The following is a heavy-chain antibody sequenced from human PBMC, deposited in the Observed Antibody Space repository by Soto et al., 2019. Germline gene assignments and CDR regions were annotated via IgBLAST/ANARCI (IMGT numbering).Heavy chain of an antibody. Sequence: GGSLRLSCAASGFTFSSYGMHWVRQAPGKGLEWVAVIWYDGSNKYYADSVKGRFTISRDNSKNTLYLQMNSLRAEDTAVYYWARGGAVIDSPPPDYWGQGPLVAASS. V-gene: IGHV3-33*01. D-gene: IGHD3-22*01. CDR2: IWYDGSNK. CDR3: ARGGAVIDSPPPDY. J-gene: IGHJ4*02. CDR1: GFTFSSYG.